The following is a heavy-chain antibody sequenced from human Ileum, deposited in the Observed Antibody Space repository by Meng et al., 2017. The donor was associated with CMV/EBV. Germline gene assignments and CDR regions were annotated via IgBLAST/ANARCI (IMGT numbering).Heavy chain of an antibody. CDR3: AGGSSSSYFDY. J-gene: IGHJ4*02. CDR1: GGTFSSCA. V-gene: IGHV1-69*05. Sequence: SGKASGGTFSSCAISCVRQDPGQGLEWMGGIIPIFGTANYAQKFQGRVTITTDESTSTAYMELSSLRSEDTAVYYCAGGSSSSYFDYWGQGTLVTVSS. CDR2: IIPIFGTA. D-gene: IGHD6-6*01.